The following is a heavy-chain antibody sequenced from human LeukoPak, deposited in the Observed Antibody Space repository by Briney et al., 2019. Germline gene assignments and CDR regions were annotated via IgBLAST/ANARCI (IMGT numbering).Heavy chain of an antibody. CDR3: ARVRGDRYYDY. J-gene: IGHJ4*02. CDR1: GYTFTGYY. V-gene: IGHV1-2*02. CDR2: INPNSGGT. D-gene: IGHD2-21*02. Sequence: ASVKVSCKASGYTFTGYYMHWVRQAPGQGLEWMGWINPNSGGTNYAQKFQGRVTMTRDMSTSTVYMELSSLRSEDTAVYYCARVRGDRYYDYWGQGTLVTVSS.